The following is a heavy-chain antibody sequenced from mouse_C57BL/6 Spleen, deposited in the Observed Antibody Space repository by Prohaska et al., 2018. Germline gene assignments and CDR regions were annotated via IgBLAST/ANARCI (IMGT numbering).Heavy chain of an antibody. D-gene: IGHD3-3*01. Sequence: QVQLQQPGAELVKPGASVKLSCKASGYTFTSYWMQWVKQRPGQGLEWIGEIDPSDSYTNYNQKFKGKATLTVDKSSSTAYMELNSLTSEDSAVYYCARRGEKDSLDYWGQGTTLTVSS. V-gene: IGHV1-50*01. CDR3: ARRGEKDSLDY. CDR1: GYTFTSYW. CDR2: IDPSDSYT. J-gene: IGHJ2*01.